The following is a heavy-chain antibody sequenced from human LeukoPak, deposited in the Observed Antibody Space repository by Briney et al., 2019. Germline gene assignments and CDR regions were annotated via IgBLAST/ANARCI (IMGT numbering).Heavy chain of an antibody. Sequence: GGSLRLSCAASGFTFSSYAMSWVRQAPGKGLEWVSAISGSGGSTYYADSVKGRFTISRDNSKNTVFLQMNDLRAEDTAFYYCPRDSANYHFAYWGQGALVTVSS. CDR2: ISGSGGST. J-gene: IGHJ4*02. D-gene: IGHD4/OR15-4a*01. CDR1: GFTFSSYA. V-gene: IGHV3-23*01. CDR3: PRDSANYHFAY.